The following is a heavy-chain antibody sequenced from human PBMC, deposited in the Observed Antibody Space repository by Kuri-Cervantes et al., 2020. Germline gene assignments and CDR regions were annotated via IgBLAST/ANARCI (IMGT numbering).Heavy chain of an antibody. CDR3: AKAYYYDSSAYLTPFY. D-gene: IGHD3-22*01. CDR2: IPKDGNNK. Sequence: GESLKISCVASGFIFTANGMHWVRQTPDKGLQWVAFIPKDGNNKYYADSVKGRFTISRDNSKNTLYLQMNSLRAEDTAVYYCAKAYYYDSSAYLTPFYWGQGILVTVSS. CDR1: GFIFTANG. V-gene: IGHV3-30*02. J-gene: IGHJ4*02.